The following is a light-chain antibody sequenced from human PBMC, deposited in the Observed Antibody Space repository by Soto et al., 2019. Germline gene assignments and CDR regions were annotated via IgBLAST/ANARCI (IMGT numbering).Light chain of an antibody. Sequence: SYELTQPPSLSVSPGQTARITCSGDALPKQYAYWYQQKPGQAPVLVIYKDSERPSGIPERFSGSSSGTTVTLTISGVQAEDEADYYCQSADSSGTVVFGGGTELTVL. V-gene: IGLV3-25*03. J-gene: IGLJ2*01. CDR3: QSADSSGTVV. CDR1: ALPKQY. CDR2: KDS.